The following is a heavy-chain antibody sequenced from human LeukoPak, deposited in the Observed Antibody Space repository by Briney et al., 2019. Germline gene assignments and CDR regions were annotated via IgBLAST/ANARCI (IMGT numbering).Heavy chain of an antibody. Sequence: SETLSLTCTVSGASITGHYWSWIRQPPGKGLEWIGFIYYSGTTNYNPSLKSRVTISVDTSKNQFSLTLSSGTAADTAVYYCARHLGGGIYFDYWGQGTLVTVSS. V-gene: IGHV4-59*08. CDR2: IYYSGTT. D-gene: IGHD3-16*01. CDR3: ARHLGGGIYFDY. CDR1: GASITGHY. J-gene: IGHJ4*02.